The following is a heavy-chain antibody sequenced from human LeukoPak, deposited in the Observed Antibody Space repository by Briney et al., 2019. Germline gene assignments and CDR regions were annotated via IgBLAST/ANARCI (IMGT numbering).Heavy chain of an antibody. CDR2: ISSGGRTM. Sequence: GGSLRLSCAASGFTFSDYNMRWIRQAPGKGLEWISYISSGGRTMYYTDSVKGRFTISRDNAKNSLYLQMNSLRAEDTAVYYCARGGRWEPFDYWGQGTLVTVSS. CDR1: GFTFSDYN. D-gene: IGHD1-26*01. J-gene: IGHJ4*02. CDR3: ARGGRWEPFDY. V-gene: IGHV3-11*04.